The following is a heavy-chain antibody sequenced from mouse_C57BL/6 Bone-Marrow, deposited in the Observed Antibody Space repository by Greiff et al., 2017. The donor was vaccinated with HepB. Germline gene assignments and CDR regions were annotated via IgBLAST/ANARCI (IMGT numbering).Heavy chain of an antibody. CDR2: ISDGGSYT. CDR1: GFTFSSYA. Sequence: EVQLVESGGGLVKPGGSLKLSCAASGFTFSSYAMSWVRQTPEKRLEWVATISDGGSYTYYPDNVKGRFTISRDNAKNNLYLQMSHLKSEDTAMYYWARLGPMITTPYYYAMDYWGQGTSVTVSS. D-gene: IGHD2-4*01. V-gene: IGHV5-4*01. CDR3: ARLGPMITTPYYYAMDY. J-gene: IGHJ4*01.